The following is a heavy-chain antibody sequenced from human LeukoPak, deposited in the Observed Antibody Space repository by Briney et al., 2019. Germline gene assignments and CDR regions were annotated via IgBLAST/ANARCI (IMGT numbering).Heavy chain of an antibody. V-gene: IGHV3-21*04. CDR3: TRDLYSMYAK. J-gene: IGHJ4*02. CDR1: GLTFNTYA. CDR2: LSGDRSHI. D-gene: IGHD2-8*01. Sequence: GGSLRLSCLASGLTFNTYAMNWVRQAPGGGLEWVAALSGDRSHIYHADSVMGRFTISRDNVKNSLYLQMNSLRADGTAVYYCTRDLYSMYAKWGQGTLVTVSS.